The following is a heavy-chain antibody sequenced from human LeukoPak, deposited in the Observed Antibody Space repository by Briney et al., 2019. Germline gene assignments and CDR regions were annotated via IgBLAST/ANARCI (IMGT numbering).Heavy chain of an antibody. CDR1: GFTFSSYG. CDR3: AKDKLVSYYDRIQGNWFDP. Sequence: GGTLRLSCAASGFTFSSYGMSWVRQAPGKRLEWVSAISGSGGSTYYADSVKGRFTISRDNSKDTLYLQMNSLRAEDTAVYYCAKDKLVSYYDRIQGNWFDPGAREPWSPSPQ. CDR2: ISGSGGST. J-gene: IGHJ5*02. V-gene: IGHV3-23*01. D-gene: IGHD3-22*01.